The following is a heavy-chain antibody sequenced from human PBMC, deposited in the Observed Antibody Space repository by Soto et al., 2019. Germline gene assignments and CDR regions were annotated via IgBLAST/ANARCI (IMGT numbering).Heavy chain of an antibody. CDR2: IKSKIDGGTI. CDR3: MTDREFRPAY. CDR1: GFTFNDAW. V-gene: IGHV3-15*07. J-gene: IGHJ4*02. Sequence: PGGSLRLSCVCSGFTFNDAWMNWVRQAPGKGLEWVGHIKSKIDGGTIAYAAPLKGRFTISRDDSKNTVYLQVNSLTIEDTAVYYCMTDREFRPAYWGQGTLVTVS.